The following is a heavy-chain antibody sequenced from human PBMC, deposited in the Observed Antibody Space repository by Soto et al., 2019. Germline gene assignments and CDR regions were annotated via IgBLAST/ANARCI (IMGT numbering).Heavy chain of an antibody. V-gene: IGHV3-72*01. D-gene: IGHD1-26*01. Sequence: EVQVVESGGGLVQPGGSLRLSCAGTGFALRDHHMDWVRQAPGKGLEWVGRSGNKATSFTTEYAASVEGRFTISRDDSKESLYLQMNTLKTEDTAVYYCTADLVGTGSKWGQGTLVTVSS. CDR2: SGNKATSFTT. CDR1: GFALRDHH. CDR3: TADLVGTGSK. J-gene: IGHJ4*02.